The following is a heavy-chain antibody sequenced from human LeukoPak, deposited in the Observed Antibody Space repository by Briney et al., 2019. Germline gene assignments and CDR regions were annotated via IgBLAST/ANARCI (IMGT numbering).Heavy chain of an antibody. CDR3: ARVLEGATSPDYYYYYMDV. J-gene: IGHJ6*03. D-gene: IGHD1-26*01. CDR2: IYTSGST. Sequence: DPSETLSLTCTVSGGSISSYYWSWIRQPAGKGLEWIGRIYTSGSTNYNPSLKSRVTMSVDTSKNQFSLKLSSVTAADTAVYYCARVLEGATSPDYYYYYMDVWGKGTTVTVSS. V-gene: IGHV4-4*07. CDR1: GGSISSYY.